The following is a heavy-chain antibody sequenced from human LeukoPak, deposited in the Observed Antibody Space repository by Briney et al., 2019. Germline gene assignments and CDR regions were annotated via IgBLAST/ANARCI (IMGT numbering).Heavy chain of an antibody. D-gene: IGHD2-15*01. CDR2: IRYDGSNK. CDR1: GFTFSSYG. Sequence: GGSLRLSCAASGFTFSSYGMHWVRQAPGKGLEWVAFIRYDGSNKYYADSVKGRFTISRDNSKNTLYLQMNSLRAEDTAVYYCAKGLYCSGGSCYYMDVWGKGTTVTASS. J-gene: IGHJ6*03. CDR3: AKGLYCSGGSCYYMDV. V-gene: IGHV3-30*02.